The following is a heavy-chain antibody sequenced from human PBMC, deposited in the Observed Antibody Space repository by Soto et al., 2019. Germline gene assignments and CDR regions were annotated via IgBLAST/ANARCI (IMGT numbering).Heavy chain of an antibody. CDR3: HGGYCYDSSGYYVFDY. CDR2: IYYSGST. D-gene: IGHD3-22*01. Sequence: SETLSLTCAVSGGSISSGSYSWSWIRQPPGKGLEWIGSIYYSGSTYYNPSLKSRVTISVDTSKNQFSLKLSSVTAADTAVYYCHGGYCYDSSGYYVFDYWGQGSLVTVSS. CDR1: GGSISSGSYS. J-gene: IGHJ4*02. V-gene: IGHV4-30-2*03.